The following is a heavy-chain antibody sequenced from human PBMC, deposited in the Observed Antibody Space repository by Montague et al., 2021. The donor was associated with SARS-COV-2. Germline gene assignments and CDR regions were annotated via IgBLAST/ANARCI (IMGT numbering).Heavy chain of an antibody. CDR3: ARDIAVAGQFDY. CDR1: GGSISSGSYY. Sequence: TLSLTCTVSGGSISSGSYYWSWIRQPAGKGLEWIGRISISGSTNYNPSLRSRVTISVDTSKNQFSLKLSSVTAAGTAAYYCARDIAVAGQFDYWGQGTLVTVSS. J-gene: IGHJ4*02. CDR2: ISISGST. V-gene: IGHV4-61*02. D-gene: IGHD6-19*01.